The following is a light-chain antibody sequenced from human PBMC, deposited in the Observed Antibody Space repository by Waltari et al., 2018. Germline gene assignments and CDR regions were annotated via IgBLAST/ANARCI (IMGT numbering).Light chain of an antibody. CDR3: CSFAGGNNFEVI. CDR1: RSNVENYNL. CDR2: EVS. V-gene: IGLV2-23*02. Sequence: QSALTQPASVSGSPGQSITISCTGTRSNVENYNLVSWYQHHPGKAPKLFIYEVSKRPAGISNRFSGSTSGNTASLTISGLQAEDESDYYCCSFAGGNNFEVIFGGGTRLTVL. J-gene: IGLJ2*01.